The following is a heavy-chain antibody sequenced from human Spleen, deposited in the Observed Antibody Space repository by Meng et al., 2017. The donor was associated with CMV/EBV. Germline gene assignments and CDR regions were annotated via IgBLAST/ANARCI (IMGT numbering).Heavy chain of an antibody. V-gene: IGHV4-4*02. Sequence: SSKWWGWVRQPPGKGLESIGDIYHSGSTHYNPSLKTRVIISVDKSKNQLSLSLSSVTAADTAVYYCARDAGFCASPSCYTGSWFDPWGQGTLVTVSS. CDR1: SSKW. D-gene: IGHD2-2*02. CDR2: IYHSGST. J-gene: IGHJ5*02. CDR3: ARDAGFCASPSCYTGSWFDP.